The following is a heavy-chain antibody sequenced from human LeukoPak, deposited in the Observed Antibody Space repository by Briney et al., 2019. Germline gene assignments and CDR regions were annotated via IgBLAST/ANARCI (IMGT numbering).Heavy chain of an antibody. CDR2: INHSGST. V-gene: IGHV4-28*02. D-gene: IGHD7-27*01. CDR1: GFSLSTSGVG. CDR3: ARKGRQRGLGTSFDY. Sequence: SGPTLVNPTQTLTLTCTFSGFSLSTSGVGVGWIRQPPGKGLEWIGEINHSGSTNYNPSLKSRVTISVDTSKNQFSLKLSSVTAADTAVYYCARKGRQRGLGTSFDYWGQGTLVTVSS. J-gene: IGHJ4*02.